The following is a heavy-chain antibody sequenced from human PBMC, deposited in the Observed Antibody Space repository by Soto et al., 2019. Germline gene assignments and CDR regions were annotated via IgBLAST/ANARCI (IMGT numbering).Heavy chain of an antibody. CDR3: ARGRDIVVVPAAIPHPYDMDV. CDR1: GGTFSSYA. D-gene: IGHD2-2*01. Sequence: QVQLVQSGAEVKKPGSSVKFSCKASGGTFSSYAISWVRQAPGQGLEWMGGIIPIFGTANYAQKFQGRVTITADESTRTAYMELSSLRSEDTAVYYCARGRDIVVVPAAIPHPYDMDVWCQGTTVTVSS. J-gene: IGHJ6*02. V-gene: IGHV1-69*01. CDR2: IIPIFGTA.